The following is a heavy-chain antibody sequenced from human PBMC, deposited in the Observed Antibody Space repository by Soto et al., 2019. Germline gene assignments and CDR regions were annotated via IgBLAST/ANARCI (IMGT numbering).Heavy chain of an antibody. CDR3: ARNELHGAFDI. V-gene: IGHV1-46*01. CDR1: GYTFTSYY. D-gene: IGHD1-1*01. CDR2: INPSGGST. J-gene: IGHJ3*02. Sequence: AASVKVSCKASGYTFTSYYMHWVGQAPGQGLEWMGIINPSGGSTSYAQKFQGRVTMTRDTSTSTVYMELSSLRSEDTAVYYCARNELHGAFDIWGQGTMVTVSS.